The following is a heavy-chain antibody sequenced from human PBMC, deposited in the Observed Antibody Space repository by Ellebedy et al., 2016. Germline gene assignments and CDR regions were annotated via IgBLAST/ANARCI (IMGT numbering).Heavy chain of an antibody. Sequence: ASVKVSCKASGYTFTSYGISWVRQAPGQGLEWMGWISAYNGNTNYAQKLQGRVAMTTDTSTSTAYMELRSLRSDDTAVYYCARRDDILTYGYFDYWGQGTLVTVSS. CDR2: ISAYNGNT. CDR1: GYTFTSYG. D-gene: IGHD3-9*01. V-gene: IGHV1-18*04. J-gene: IGHJ4*02. CDR3: ARRDDILTYGYFDY.